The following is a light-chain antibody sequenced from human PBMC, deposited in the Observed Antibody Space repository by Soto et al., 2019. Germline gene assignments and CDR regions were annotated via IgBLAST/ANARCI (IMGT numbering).Light chain of an antibody. Sequence: EFVLTQSPFTLSFSPVERSTLSFIASQSVSTSFLAWYQQKPGQAPRLPIYGAFSRATGIPDRFSGSGSGTDFTLTISRLEPEDFAVYYCQQYGNSIPITFGQGTRLEIK. CDR3: QQYGNSIPIT. J-gene: IGKJ5*01. CDR1: QSVSTSF. V-gene: IGKV3-20*01. CDR2: GAF.